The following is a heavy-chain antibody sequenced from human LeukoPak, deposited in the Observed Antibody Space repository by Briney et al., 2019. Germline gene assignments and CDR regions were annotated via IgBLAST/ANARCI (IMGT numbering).Heavy chain of an antibody. CDR1: GYSISSGYY. CDR3: ARVRGIVATRNWFDH. Sequence: PSETLSLTCTVSGYSISSGYYWGWIRPPPGKGLEWIGSIYHSGSTYYNPSLKSRVTISVDTSKNQFSLKLSSVTAADTAVYYCARVRGIVATRNWFDHWGQGTLVTVSS. V-gene: IGHV4-38-2*02. CDR2: IYHSGST. D-gene: IGHD5-12*01. J-gene: IGHJ5*02.